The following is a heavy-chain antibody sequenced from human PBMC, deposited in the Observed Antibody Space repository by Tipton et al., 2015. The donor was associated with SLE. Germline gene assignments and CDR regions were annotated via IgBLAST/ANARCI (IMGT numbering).Heavy chain of an antibody. D-gene: IGHD3-3*01. Sequence: LRLSCAASGFSISTNYMGWVRQSPGKGLEWIGYISYSGSTNYNSSLKSRLTISIDTSKRQFSLQLSSVTAADTAVYYCARAVSYYDFWSGYTDWGQGTLVTVSS. J-gene: IGHJ4*02. CDR2: ISYSGST. CDR3: ARAVSYYDFWSGYTD. V-gene: IGHV4-59*12. CDR1: GFSISTNY.